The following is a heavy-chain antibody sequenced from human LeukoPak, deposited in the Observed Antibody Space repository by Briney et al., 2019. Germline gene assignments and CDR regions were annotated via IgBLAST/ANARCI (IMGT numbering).Heavy chain of an antibody. CDR3: TTDDWGSY. J-gene: IGHJ4*02. CDR1: GFTFSNAW. V-gene: IGHV3-15*01. CDR2: IKRKTDGATT. Sequence: GGSLRLSCAASGFTFSNAWMSWVRQAPGKGLEWVGRIKRKTDGATTDYAAPVKGRFTISRDDTKNTLYLQMNSLKTEDTAVYYCTTDDWGSYWGQGTLVTVSS. D-gene: IGHD7-27*01.